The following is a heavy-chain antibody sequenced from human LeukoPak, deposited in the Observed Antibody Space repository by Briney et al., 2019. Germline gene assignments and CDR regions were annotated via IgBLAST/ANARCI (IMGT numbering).Heavy chain of an antibody. CDR1: GFTFSSYD. D-gene: IGHD6-13*01. CDR3: ASHIAAAGDV. CDR2: ISGSGGST. V-gene: IGHV3-23*01. J-gene: IGHJ6*04. Sequence: PGGSLRLSCAASGFTFSSYDMSLGRQAPGKGLEWVSGISGSGGSTYYADSVKGRFTISRDNAKNSLYLQMNSLRAEDTAVYYCASHIAAAGDVWGKGTTVTVSS.